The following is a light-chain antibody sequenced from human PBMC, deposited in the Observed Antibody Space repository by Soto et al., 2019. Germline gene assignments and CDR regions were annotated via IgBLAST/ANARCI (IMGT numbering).Light chain of an antibody. V-gene: IGLV2-8*01. CDR2: EVS. Sequence: QSALTQPPSASGSPGQSVTISCTGTSSDTGGYNYVSWYQQHPGKAPKLIIYEVSNRPLGVPDRFSGSKSGNTASLTVSGLQAEDEADYYCTSYAGSNDLVFAGGTKVTVL. CDR1: SSDTGGYNY. J-gene: IGLJ3*02. CDR3: TSYAGSNDLV.